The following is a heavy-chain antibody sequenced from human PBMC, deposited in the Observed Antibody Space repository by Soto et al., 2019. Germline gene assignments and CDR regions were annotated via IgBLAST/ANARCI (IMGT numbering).Heavy chain of an antibody. V-gene: IGHV4-31*03. CDR3: ATNYYDSSGYYLPIDY. Sequence: QVQLQESGPGLVEPSQTLSLTCTVSGGSISSGGYYWSWIRQHPGKGLEWIGYIYYSGSTYYNPSIKSRVTISVDTSKNQFSLKLSSVTAADTAVYYCATNYYDSSGYYLPIDYWGQGTLVTVSS. D-gene: IGHD3-22*01. CDR2: IYYSGST. CDR1: GGSISSGGYY. J-gene: IGHJ4*02.